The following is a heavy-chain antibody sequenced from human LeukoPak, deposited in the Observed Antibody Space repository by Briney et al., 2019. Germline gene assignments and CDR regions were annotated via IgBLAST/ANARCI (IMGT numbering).Heavy chain of an antibody. V-gene: IGHV4-59*12. CDR2: IYLDGRV. Sequence: SETLSLTCAVSGGSMTSNSWSWFRQSPGSGLEWIGYIYLDGRVKYHPSLESRATISADPSRNQFSLKLTSVTAADTAVYFCAGLPSGGASFGWFDYWGQGAMVTVSS. J-gene: IGHJ4*02. CDR3: AGLPSGGASFGWFDY. CDR1: GGSMTSNS. D-gene: IGHD5-18*01.